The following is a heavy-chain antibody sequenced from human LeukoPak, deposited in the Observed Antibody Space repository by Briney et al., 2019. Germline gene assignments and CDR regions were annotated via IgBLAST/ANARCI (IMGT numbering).Heavy chain of an antibody. CDR3: ARESGYAYYFDY. D-gene: IGHD5-12*01. Sequence: SETLSLTCTVSGGSISSFYWSWIRQPPGKGLEWIGYIYYSGSTNYNPSLKSRVTISVDTSKTQFSLKVSSVTAADTAVYYCARESGYAYYFDYWGQGTLVTVSS. CDR2: IYYSGST. J-gene: IGHJ4*02. CDR1: GGSISSFY. V-gene: IGHV4-59*01.